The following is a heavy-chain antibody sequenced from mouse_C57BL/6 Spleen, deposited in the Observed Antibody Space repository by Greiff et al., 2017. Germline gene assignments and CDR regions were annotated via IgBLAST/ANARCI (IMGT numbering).Heavy chain of an antibody. D-gene: IGHD1-1*01. CDR2: IDPSDSYT. Sequence: QVQLKQPGAELVMPGASVKLSCKASGYTFTSYWMHWVKQRPGQGLEWIGEIDPSDSYTNYNQKFKGKSTLTVDKSSSTAYMQLSSLTSEDSAVYYCARRGAYGGYFDVWGTGTTVTVSS. CDR1: GYTFTSYW. V-gene: IGHV1-69*01. J-gene: IGHJ1*03. CDR3: ARRGAYGGYFDV.